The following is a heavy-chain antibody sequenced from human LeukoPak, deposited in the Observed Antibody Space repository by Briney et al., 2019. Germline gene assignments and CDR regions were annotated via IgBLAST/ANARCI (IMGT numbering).Heavy chain of an antibody. V-gene: IGHV3-11*06. D-gene: IGHD1-1*01. Sequence: GGSLRLSCAASGFPFNEYSMNWVRQAPGKGLEWISYIGISSGNTKYADSVKGRFTISGDNAKKSLYLQMNSLRVEDTAVYYCARDHNYAFHNWGQGTLVTVSS. CDR1: GFPFNEYS. CDR3: ARDHNYAFHN. CDR2: IGISSGNT. J-gene: IGHJ4*02.